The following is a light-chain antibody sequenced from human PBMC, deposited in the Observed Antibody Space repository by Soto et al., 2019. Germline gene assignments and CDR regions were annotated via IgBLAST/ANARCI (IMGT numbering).Light chain of an antibody. J-gene: IGKJ4*01. CDR2: DAS. V-gene: IGKV3-20*01. CDR3: QQYGSSPLT. CDR1: QSVSSSF. Sequence: EIVLTQTPGTLSLSPGERATLSCRASQSVSSSFLAWYQQKVGQAPRLLIYDASSRATGIPDRFSGSGSGTDFTLTISRLEPEDFAVYYCQQYGSSPLTFGGGTKVDIK.